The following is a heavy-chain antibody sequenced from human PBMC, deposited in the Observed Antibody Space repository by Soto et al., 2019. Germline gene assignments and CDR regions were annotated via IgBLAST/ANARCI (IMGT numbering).Heavy chain of an antibody. J-gene: IGHJ5*02. D-gene: IGHD6-13*01. CDR3: ARDRGAAAGLNNWFDP. CDR2: IIPIFGTA. Sequence: ASVKVSCQASGGTFSSYAISWVRQAPGQGLEWMGGIIPIFGTANYAQKFQGRVTITADESTSTAYMELSSLRSEDTAVYYCARDRGAAAGLNNWFDPWGQGTLVTVSS. V-gene: IGHV1-69*13. CDR1: GGTFSSYA.